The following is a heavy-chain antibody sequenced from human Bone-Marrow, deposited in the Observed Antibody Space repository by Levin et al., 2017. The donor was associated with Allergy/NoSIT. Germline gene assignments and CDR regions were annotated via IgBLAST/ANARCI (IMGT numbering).Heavy chain of an antibody. CDR1: GYTFTSYF. J-gene: IGHJ6*02. D-gene: IGHD3-3*01. Sequence: PGASVKVSCKASGYTFTSYFMYWVRQAPGQGPEWMGTINPSGGHTKYAQSFQGRVSMTRDTSTSTAYMELSSLRSDDTAVYYCARFWRDSSYDVDVWGQGTTVTVSS. CDR3: ARFWRDSSYDVDV. CDR2: INPSGGHT. V-gene: IGHV1-46*01.